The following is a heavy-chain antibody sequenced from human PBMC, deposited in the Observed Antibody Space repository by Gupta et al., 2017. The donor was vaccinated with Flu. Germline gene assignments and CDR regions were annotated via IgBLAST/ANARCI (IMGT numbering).Heavy chain of an antibody. D-gene: IGHD2-8*02. V-gene: IGHV4-61*02. CDR1: GGSLYSANHH. CDR2: LDTSGNT. J-gene: IGHJ3*02. CDR3: ARFSGYGAGRDI. Sequence: QVQLQESGPGLVKPSQTLSLSCSVYGGSLYSANHHWTWIRRAAGKPLEWIGRLDTSGNTDYNPALKTRVTMSLDTSKNQFSLKLTSVTAADTAVYYCARFSGYGAGRDIRGQGAMVTVSS.